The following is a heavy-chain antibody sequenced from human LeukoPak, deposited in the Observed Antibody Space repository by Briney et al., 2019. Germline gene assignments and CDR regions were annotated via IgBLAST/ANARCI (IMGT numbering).Heavy chain of an antibody. CDR2: IYSGGST. V-gene: IGHV3-66*01. J-gene: IGHJ4*02. CDR3: ARELYDSSGYYIPN. Sequence: GGSLRLSCAASGFTVSSNYMSWVRQAPGKGLEWVSVIYSGGSTYYADSVKGRFTISRDNSKNTLYLQMNSLRAEDTAVYYCARELYDSSGYYIPNWGQGTLVTVSS. D-gene: IGHD3-22*01. CDR1: GFTVSSNY.